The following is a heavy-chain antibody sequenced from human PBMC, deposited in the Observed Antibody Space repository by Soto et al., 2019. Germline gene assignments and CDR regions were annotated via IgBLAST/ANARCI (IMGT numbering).Heavy chain of an antibody. D-gene: IGHD3-10*01. CDR1: GGSFSGYY. J-gene: IGHJ5*02. CDR3: AVHRASPGVALSNWFGP. Sequence: SETLALTCAVYGGSFSGYYWTWIRQPPGKGLEWIGEINHSGSTNYNPSLNSRVTISVDTSNNHFSLKLSSVTPADTAVYYCAVHRASPGVALSNWFGPWGQGSLVTVSS. V-gene: IGHV4-34*01. CDR2: INHSGST.